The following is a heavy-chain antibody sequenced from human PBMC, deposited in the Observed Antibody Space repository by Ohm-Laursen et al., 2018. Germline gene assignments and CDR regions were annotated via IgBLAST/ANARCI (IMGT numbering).Heavy chain of an antibody. J-gene: IGHJ4*02. Sequence: PSQTLSLTCIVSRGSISSSSYYWGWVRQPPGKGLEWIGIISYSGTSYYNPSLQSRVTISVDTSENQFSLKLSSVTAADTAVYYCAHTYTWYYFADWGQGTLITVSS. V-gene: IGHV4-39*01. CDR3: AHTYTWYYFAD. CDR1: RGSISSSSYY. CDR2: ISYSGTS. D-gene: IGHD2-2*02.